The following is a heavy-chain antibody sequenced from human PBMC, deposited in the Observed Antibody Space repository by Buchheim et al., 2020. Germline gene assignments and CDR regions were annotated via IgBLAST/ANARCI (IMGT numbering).Heavy chain of an antibody. J-gene: IGHJ4*02. Sequence: EVQLVESGGGLVQPGGSLRLSCAASGFTFSSYWMSWVRQAPGKGLEWVANIKQDGSEKYYVDSVKGRFTISRDNAKNSMYLKMNSLRAEDTAVYYCARVNNVPYYGSGSSLFDYWGQGTL. V-gene: IGHV3-7*01. D-gene: IGHD3-10*01. CDR1: GFTFSSYW. CDR2: IKQDGSEK. CDR3: ARVNNVPYYGSGSSLFDY.